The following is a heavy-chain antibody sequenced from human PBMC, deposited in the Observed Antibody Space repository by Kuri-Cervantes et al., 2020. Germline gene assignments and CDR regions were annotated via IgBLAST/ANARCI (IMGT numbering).Heavy chain of an antibody. Sequence: GGSLRLSCAASGFTFSSYSMNWVRQAPGKGLEWVSSISSSSSYIYYADSVKGRFTISRDNAKNSLYLQMNSLRAEDTAVYYCVREGRDFWSGYSLDYWGQGTLVTVSS. CDR2: ISSSSSYI. J-gene: IGHJ4*02. D-gene: IGHD3-3*01. CDR3: VREGRDFWSGYSLDY. V-gene: IGHV3-21*01. CDR1: GFTFSSYS.